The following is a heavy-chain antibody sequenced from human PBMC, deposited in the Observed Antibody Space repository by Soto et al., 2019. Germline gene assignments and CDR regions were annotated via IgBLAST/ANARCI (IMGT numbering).Heavy chain of an antibody. V-gene: IGHV4-59*01. CDR3: ARAPMVLSRSYFDS. Sequence: PSETLCLTRTVSGGSISNFYWSWIRQPPGKGLEWIGYISYSGNTNYNPSLKSRVSISVDTSKNQLSLNLTSVTAADTAVYYCARAPMVLSRSYFDSWGQGTPVTVSS. J-gene: IGHJ4*02. CDR1: GGSISNFY. CDR2: ISYSGNT. D-gene: IGHD2-8*01.